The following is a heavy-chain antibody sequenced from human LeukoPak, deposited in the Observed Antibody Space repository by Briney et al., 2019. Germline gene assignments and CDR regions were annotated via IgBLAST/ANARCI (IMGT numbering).Heavy chain of an antibody. V-gene: IGHV1-69*01. Sequence: SVKVSCKASGGTFSSYAISWVRQAPGQGLEWMGGIIPIFGTANYAQKFQGRVTITADEPTSTAYMELSSLRSEDTAVYYCARAVEMATIQGAMAFDIWGQGTMVTVSS. CDR3: ARAVEMATIQGAMAFDI. CDR2: IIPIFGTA. D-gene: IGHD5-24*01. CDR1: GGTFSSYA. J-gene: IGHJ3*02.